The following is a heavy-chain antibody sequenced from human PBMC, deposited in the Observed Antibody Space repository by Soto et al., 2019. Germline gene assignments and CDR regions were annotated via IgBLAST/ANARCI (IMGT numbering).Heavy chain of an antibody. J-gene: IGHJ5*02. D-gene: IGHD2-15*01. CDR3: ARHGGYCSGGSCKDWFDP. CDR2: IYYSGST. Sequence: PSETLSLTCTVSGGSISSYYWSWIRQPPGKGLEWIGYIYYSGSTNYNPSLKSRVTISVDTSKNQFSLKLSSVTAADTAAYYCARHGGYCSGGSCKDWFDPWGQGTLVTVSS. V-gene: IGHV4-59*08. CDR1: GGSISSYY.